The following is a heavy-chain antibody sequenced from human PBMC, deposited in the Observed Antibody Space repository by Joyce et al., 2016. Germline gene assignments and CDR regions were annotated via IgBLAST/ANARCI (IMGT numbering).Heavy chain of an antibody. V-gene: IGHV3-48*01. CDR2: ISSSSSTI. Sequence: EVQLVESGGGLVQPGGSLRLSCAASGFTFSSYSMNWVRQAPGKGLEWVSYISSSSSTIYYADSVKGRFTISRDNANNSLYLQMNSLRAEDTAVYYCAKADYGDKIDAFDIWGQGTMVTVSS. D-gene: IGHD4-17*01. CDR3: AKADYGDKIDAFDI. CDR1: GFTFSSYS. J-gene: IGHJ3*02.